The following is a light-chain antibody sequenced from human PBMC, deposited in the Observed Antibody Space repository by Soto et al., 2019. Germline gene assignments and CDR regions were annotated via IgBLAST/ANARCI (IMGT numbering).Light chain of an antibody. J-gene: IGKJ2*01. CDR3: QQSYTSPYT. Sequence: DLQMTQSPSSLSASVGDRVTITCRASQSISRYLNWYRQKPGKAPSLLIYGASNLQRGVPSRFTGSGPGTEFTLTISSLQPEDFAAFYCQQSYTSPYTFGQGTKLEIK. V-gene: IGKV1-39*01. CDR2: GAS. CDR1: QSISRY.